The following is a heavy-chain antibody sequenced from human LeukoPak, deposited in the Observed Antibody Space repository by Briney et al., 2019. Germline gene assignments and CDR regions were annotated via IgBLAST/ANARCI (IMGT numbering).Heavy chain of an antibody. V-gene: IGHV1-8*01. Sequence: ASVKVSCKASGYTFTSYDINWVRQATGQGLEWMGWMNPNSGNTGYAQKFQGSVTMTRNTSISTAYMELSSLRSEDTAVYYCARGDCSSTSCYYLDYYGMDVWGQGTTVTVSS. CDR1: GYTFTSYD. D-gene: IGHD2-2*01. CDR2: MNPNSGNT. CDR3: ARGDCSSTSCYYLDYYGMDV. J-gene: IGHJ6*02.